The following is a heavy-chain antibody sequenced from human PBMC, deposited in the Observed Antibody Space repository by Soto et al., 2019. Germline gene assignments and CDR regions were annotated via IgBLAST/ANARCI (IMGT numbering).Heavy chain of an antibody. CDR2: ISSNGGST. Sequence: EVQLVESGGGLVQPGGSLRLSCAASGFTFSSYAMHWVRQAPGKGLEYVSAISSNGGSTYYANSVKGRFTISRDNSKNTLYLQMGSLRAEDMAVYYCARSLRYDFWSGQGGWFDPWGQGTLVTVSS. J-gene: IGHJ5*02. CDR3: ARSLRYDFWSGQGGWFDP. V-gene: IGHV3-64*01. CDR1: GFTFSSYA. D-gene: IGHD3-3*01.